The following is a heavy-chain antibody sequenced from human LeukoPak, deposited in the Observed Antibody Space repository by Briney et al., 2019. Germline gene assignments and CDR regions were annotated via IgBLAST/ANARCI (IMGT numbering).Heavy chain of an antibody. J-gene: IGHJ4*02. CDR1: GFTLSSYA. CDR2: ISYDGSNK. V-gene: IGHV3-30*04. CDR3: ARSDY. Sequence: AGGSLRLSCAASGFTLSSYAMHWVRQAPGKGLEWVAVISYDGSNKYYADSVKGRFTISRDNSKNTLYLQMNSLRAEDTAVYYCARSDYWGQGTLVTVSS.